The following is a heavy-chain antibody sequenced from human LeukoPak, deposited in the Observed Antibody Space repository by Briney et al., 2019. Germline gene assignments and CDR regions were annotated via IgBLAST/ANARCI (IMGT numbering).Heavy chain of an antibody. D-gene: IGHD4-17*01. CDR1: GFTFRSFA. J-gene: IGHJ4*02. CDR2: IWYDGSNK. Sequence: GGSLRLSCAASGFTFRSFAMHWVRQAPGKGLEWVAAIWYDGSNKYYAGSVKGRFTISRDNTKNTLLLHMNSLRAEDTAVYYCARASGDYGEYFDHWGQGTLVTVSS. CDR3: ARASGDYGEYFDH. V-gene: IGHV3-33*01.